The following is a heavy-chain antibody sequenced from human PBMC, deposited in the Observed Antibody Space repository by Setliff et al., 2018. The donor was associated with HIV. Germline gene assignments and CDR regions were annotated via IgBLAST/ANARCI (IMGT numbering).Heavy chain of an antibody. Sequence: GGSLRLSCAASGFTFSTYAMTWVRQAPGKGLEWVSSISSSGGTTYFADTVKGRFTISRDNSKNTLYLQMNSLRAEDTAVYYCARLMHYYDSFWVLWRENYFDSWGRGTLVTVSS. CDR1: GFTFSTYA. CDR2: ISSSGGTT. V-gene: IGHV3-23*01. CDR3: ARLMHYYDSFWVLWRENYFDS. D-gene: IGHD3-22*01. J-gene: IGHJ4*01.